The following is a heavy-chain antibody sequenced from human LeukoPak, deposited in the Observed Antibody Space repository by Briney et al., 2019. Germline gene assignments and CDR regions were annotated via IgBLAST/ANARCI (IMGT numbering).Heavy chain of an antibody. Sequence: GGSLRLSCVASGFSFTSYWMSWVRQAPGKGLEFVANINQDGCTKNYGDSGKGRFTIARDNAENSLYLQMRSTRAEDTALYYCARDPGWSSFDIWGQGIMVTVSS. V-gene: IGHV3-7*01. CDR1: GFSFTSYW. J-gene: IGHJ3*02. CDR3: ARDPGWSSFDI. CDR2: INQDGCTK. D-gene: IGHD2-15*01.